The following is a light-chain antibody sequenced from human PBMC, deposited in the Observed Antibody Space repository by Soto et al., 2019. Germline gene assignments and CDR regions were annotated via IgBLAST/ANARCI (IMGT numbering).Light chain of an antibody. Sequence: EIVLTQSPGTLSLSPGERATLSCRASQSVSSSYLAWYQQKPGQAPKLLIYAASILQSGVPSRFSGSGSGTDFTLTISSLQPEDVAIYYCQKFTSAPFTFGGGT. V-gene: IGKV3-20*01. CDR3: QKFTSAPFT. CDR2: AAS. J-gene: IGKJ4*01. CDR1: QSVSSSY.